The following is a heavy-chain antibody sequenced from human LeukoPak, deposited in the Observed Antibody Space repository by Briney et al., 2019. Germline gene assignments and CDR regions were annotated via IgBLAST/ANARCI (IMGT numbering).Heavy chain of an antibody. CDR3: ARVASKGGMDV. V-gene: IGHV4-59*01. D-gene: IGHD5/OR15-5a*01. CDR1: GGSIGSYH. Sequence: SETLSLTCSVSGGSIGSYHWSWIRQPPGNGLEWIGHVHYTWNTKYNPSLTGRVSISLDRSKNQFSLSLSSLTAADTAVYYCARVASKGGMDVWGQGTTVIVSS. J-gene: IGHJ6*02. CDR2: VHYTWNT.